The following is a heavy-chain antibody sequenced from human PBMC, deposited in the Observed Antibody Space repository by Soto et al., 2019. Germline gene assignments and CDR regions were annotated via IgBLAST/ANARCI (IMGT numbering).Heavy chain of an antibody. Sequence: GSLRLSCAASGVIFIDHYMDWVRQAPGKGLEWVGRIRNKASSYTTEYAASVKGRFTISRDDSKNSLYLQMNSLRAEDTAVYYCARVDDILTGYYSSFDYWGQGT. CDR2: IRNKASSYTT. CDR3: ARVDDILTGYYSSFDY. J-gene: IGHJ4*02. V-gene: IGHV3-72*01. CDR1: GVIFIDHY. D-gene: IGHD3-9*01.